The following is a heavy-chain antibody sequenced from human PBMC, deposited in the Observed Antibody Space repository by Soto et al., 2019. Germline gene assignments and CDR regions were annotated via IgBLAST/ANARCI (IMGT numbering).Heavy chain of an antibody. CDR1: GGSISSYY. V-gene: IGHV4-59*01. CDR2: IYYSGST. Sequence: LSLTCTVSGGSISSYYWGWILQPPGKGLEWIGYIYYSGSTNYNPSLKSRVTISVDTSKNQFSLKLSSVTAADTAVYYCASFGAAGTRWRYYVMDVWGQGTTVTVSS. CDR3: ASFGAAGTRWRYYVMDV. D-gene: IGHD6-13*01. J-gene: IGHJ6*02.